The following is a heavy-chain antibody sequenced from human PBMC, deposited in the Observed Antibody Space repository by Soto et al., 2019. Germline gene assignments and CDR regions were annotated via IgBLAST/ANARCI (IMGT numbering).Heavy chain of an antibody. J-gene: IGHJ4*02. V-gene: IGHV3-7*01. Sequence: GGSLRLSCAASGFTFSSYWMSWVRQAPGKGLEWVANIKQDGSEKYYVDSVKGRFTISRDNAKNSLYLQMNSLRAEDTAVYYCARTKGIAARYFDYWGQGTLVTVSS. D-gene: IGHD6-6*01. CDR3: ARTKGIAARYFDY. CDR1: GFTFSSYW. CDR2: IKQDGSEK.